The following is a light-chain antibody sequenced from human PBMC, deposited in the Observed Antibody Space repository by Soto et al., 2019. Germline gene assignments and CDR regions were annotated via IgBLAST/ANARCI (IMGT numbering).Light chain of an antibody. V-gene: IGLV2-23*02. CDR2: EVS. J-gene: IGLJ1*01. CDR3: CSYAGSTPDV. CDR1: SSDVGSYNL. Sequence: QSALTQPASVSGSPGQSITISCTGTSSDVGSYNLVSWYQQHPGKAPKLMIYEVSNRPSGVSNRFSGSKSGNTASLTISGLQAEDEADYYCCSYAGSTPDVFGTGTKVTVL.